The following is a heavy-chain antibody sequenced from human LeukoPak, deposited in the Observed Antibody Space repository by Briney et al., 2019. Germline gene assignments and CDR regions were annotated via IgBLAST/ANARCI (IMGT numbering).Heavy chain of an antibody. V-gene: IGHV1-69*04. CDR3: ARGPYIAMVPIH. Sequence: SVKVSCKASGGTFSSYAISWVRQAPGQGLEWMGRIIPILGIANYAQKFQGRVTITADKSTSTAYMELSSLRSEDTAVYYCARGPYIAMVPIHWGQGTLVTVSS. CDR2: IIPILGIA. J-gene: IGHJ4*02. CDR1: GGTFSSYA. D-gene: IGHD5-18*01.